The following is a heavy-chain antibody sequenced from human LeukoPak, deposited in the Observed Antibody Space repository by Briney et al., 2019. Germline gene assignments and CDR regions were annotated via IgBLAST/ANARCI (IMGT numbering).Heavy chain of an antibody. D-gene: IGHD3-9*01. CDR3: AKEQLELRYFDWLFLDY. Sequence: AGGSLRLSCAASGFTFSSYGMHWVRQAPGKGLEWVAVISYDGSNKYYADSVKGRFTISRDNSKNTLYLQMNSLRAEDTAVYYCAKEQLELRYFDWLFLDYWGPGTLVTVSS. CDR1: GFTFSSYG. V-gene: IGHV3-30*18. CDR2: ISYDGSNK. J-gene: IGHJ4*02.